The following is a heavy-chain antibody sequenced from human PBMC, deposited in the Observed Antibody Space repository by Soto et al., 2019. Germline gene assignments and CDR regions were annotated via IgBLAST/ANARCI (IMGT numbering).Heavy chain of an antibody. CDR2: INPNSGGT. CDR3: ARGGWYLSAPVDY. J-gene: IGHJ4*02. Sequence: ASVKVSCKASGYTFTGYYMHWVRQAPGQGLEWMGWINPNSGGTNYAQKFQGWVTMARDTSISTAYMELSRLRSDDTAVYYCARGGWYLSAPVDYWGQGTLVTVSS. D-gene: IGHD6-19*01. V-gene: IGHV1-2*04. CDR1: GYTFTGYY.